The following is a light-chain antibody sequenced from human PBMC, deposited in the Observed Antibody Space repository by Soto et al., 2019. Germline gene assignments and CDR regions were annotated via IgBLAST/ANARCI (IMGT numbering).Light chain of an antibody. CDR3: QQYGSSSWT. J-gene: IGKJ1*01. V-gene: IGKV3-20*01. Sequence: EIVLTQSPGTLSLSPGERATLSCRASQSVSSSYLAWYQRKPGQAPRLLIYGTSSRATAIPARFSGSGSGTDFTLTISRLEPEDFAVYYCQQYGSSSWTFGQGTKVEIK. CDR2: GTS. CDR1: QSVSSSY.